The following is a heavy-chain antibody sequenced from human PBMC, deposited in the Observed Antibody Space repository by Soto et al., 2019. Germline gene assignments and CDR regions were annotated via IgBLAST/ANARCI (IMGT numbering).Heavy chain of an antibody. CDR3: AREACSTTSCYHD. J-gene: IGHJ6*02. Sequence: QAHLQQWGAGLLKPSGTLSLTCAVYGGSFSGYYWIWIGQPPGKGLEWIGEINHYGSTNQNPSLKSRVTLSIDTSKNQFSLKLSSVTAADTAVYYCAREACSTTSCYHDWGQGTTVTVSS. CDR1: GGSFSGYY. CDR2: INHYGST. D-gene: IGHD2-2*01. V-gene: IGHV4-34*02.